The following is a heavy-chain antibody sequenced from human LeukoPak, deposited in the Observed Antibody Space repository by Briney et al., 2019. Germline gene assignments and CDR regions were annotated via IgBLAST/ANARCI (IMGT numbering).Heavy chain of an antibody. V-gene: IGHV1-69*05. CDR2: IIPIFGTA. J-gene: IGHJ3*02. D-gene: IGHD3-3*01. Sequence: GSSVKVSCKASGGTFSSYAISWVRQAPGQGLEWMGGIIPIFGTANYAQKFQGRVTITTDESTSTAYMELSSLRSEDTAVYYCARSVNYDFWSGRGGAFDIWGQGTIVTVSS. CDR3: ARSVNYDFWSGRGGAFDI. CDR1: GGTFSSYA.